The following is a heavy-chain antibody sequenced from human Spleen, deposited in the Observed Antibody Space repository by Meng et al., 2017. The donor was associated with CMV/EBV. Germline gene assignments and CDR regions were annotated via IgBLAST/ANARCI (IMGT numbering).Heavy chain of an antibody. CDR2: INPNSGGT. CDR1: GYTFTGYY. J-gene: IGHJ6*02. V-gene: IGHV1-2*02. Sequence: CKASGYTFTGYYMHWVRQAPGQGLEWMGWINPNSGGTNYAQKFQGRVTMTRDTSISTAYMELSRLRSDDTAVYYCASLWFGDYGMDVWGQGTTVTVSS. D-gene: IGHD3-10*01. CDR3: ASLWFGDYGMDV.